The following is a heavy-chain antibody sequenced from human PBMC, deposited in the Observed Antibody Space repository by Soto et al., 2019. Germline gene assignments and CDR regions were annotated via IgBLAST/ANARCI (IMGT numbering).Heavy chain of an antibody. J-gene: IGHJ3*02. Sequence: SETLSLTCTVSGGSISSSSYYWGWIRQPPGKGLEWIGSIYYSGSTYYNPSLKNRVTISVDTSKNQFSLKLSSVTAADTAVYYCARRSKGIAVAGPSNAFDIWGQGTMVTVSS. CDR1: GGSISSSSYY. CDR3: ARRSKGIAVAGPSNAFDI. V-gene: IGHV4-39*01. CDR2: IYYSGST. D-gene: IGHD6-19*01.